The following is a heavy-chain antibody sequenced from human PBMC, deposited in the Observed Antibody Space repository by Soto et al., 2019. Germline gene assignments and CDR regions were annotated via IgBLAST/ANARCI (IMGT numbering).Heavy chain of an antibody. D-gene: IGHD1-26*01. CDR2: IKSKTDGGTT. J-gene: IGHJ6*02. CDR1: GFTFSNAW. V-gene: IGHV3-15*07. CDR3: TTGKQGGFFNYYYYYGMDV. Sequence: GGSLRLSCAASGFTFSNAWMNWVRQAPGKGLEWVGRIKSKTDGGTTDYAAPVKGRFTISRDDSKNTLYLQMNSLKTEDTAVYYCTTGKQGGFFNYYYYYGMDVWGQGTTVTVSS.